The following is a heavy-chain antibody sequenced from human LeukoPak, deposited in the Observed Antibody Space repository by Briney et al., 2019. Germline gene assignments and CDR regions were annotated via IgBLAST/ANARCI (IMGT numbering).Heavy chain of an antibody. CDR2: IHYRGSP. J-gene: IGHJ4*02. V-gene: IGHV4-59*01. Sequence: SETLSLTCTVSDGSISGFYWSWIRQPPGKGLEWIGYIHYRGSPSYNPALKSRVTISVDTSKSQFSLKLNSVTAADTAVYYCARMGQQLADYWGQGTLVTVST. CDR3: ARMGQQLADY. CDR1: DGSISGFY. D-gene: IGHD6-13*01.